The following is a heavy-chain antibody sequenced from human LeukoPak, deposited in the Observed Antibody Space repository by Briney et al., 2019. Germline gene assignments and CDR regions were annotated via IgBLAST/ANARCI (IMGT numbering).Heavy chain of an antibody. V-gene: IGHV4-34*01. CDR3: ARVGGRYDDILTGYHIFDY. Sequence: PSETLSLTCAVYGGSFSGYYWSWIRQPPGKGLEWIGEINHSGSTNYNPSLKSRVTISVDRSKNQFSLKLSSVTAADTAVYYCARVGGRYDDILTGYHIFDYWGQGTLVTVSS. J-gene: IGHJ4*02. D-gene: IGHD3-9*01. CDR2: INHSGST. CDR1: GGSFSGYY.